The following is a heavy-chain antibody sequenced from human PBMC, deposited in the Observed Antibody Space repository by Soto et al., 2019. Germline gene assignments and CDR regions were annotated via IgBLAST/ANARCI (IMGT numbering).Heavy chain of an antibody. CDR2: IIPVFGAA. CDR3: SRGAATKILVLISDALDL. Sequence: GASVKVSCKASGATVDSFINYGITWVRQAPGQGLEWMGGIIPVFGAANHAQKFQGRVTISADESTRAVNMELSSLRSEDTAVYYCSRGAATKILVLISDALDLWGHATMLTVS. CDR1: GATVDSFINYG. D-gene: IGHD6-25*01. J-gene: IGHJ3*01. V-gene: IGHV1-69*13.